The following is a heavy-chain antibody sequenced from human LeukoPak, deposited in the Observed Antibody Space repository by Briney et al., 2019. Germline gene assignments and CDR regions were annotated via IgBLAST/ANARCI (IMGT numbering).Heavy chain of an antibody. CDR3: ASFDYGGNSVDY. V-gene: IGHV4-59*01. D-gene: IGHD4-23*01. J-gene: IGHJ4*02. CDR2: IYYSGST. Sequence: SETLSLTCTVSGGSISSYYWSWIRQPPGKGLEWIGYIYYSGSTNYNPSLKSRVTISVDTSKNQFSLKLSFVTAADTAVYYCASFDYGGNSVDYWGQGTLVTVSS. CDR1: GGSISSYY.